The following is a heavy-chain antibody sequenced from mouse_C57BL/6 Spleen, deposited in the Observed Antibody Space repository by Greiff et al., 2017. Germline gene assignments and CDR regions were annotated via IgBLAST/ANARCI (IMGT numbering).Heavy chain of an antibody. D-gene: IGHD1-1*01. J-gene: IGHJ4*01. CDR3: TRPLLLRPYYYAMDY. CDR1: GFTFSDAW. V-gene: IGHV6-6*01. Sequence: EVMLVESGGGLVQPGGSMKLSCAASGFTFSDAWMDWVRQSPEKGLEWVAEIRNKANNHATYYAESVKGRFTISRDDSKSSVYLQMNSLRAEDTGIYYCTRPLLLRPYYYAMDYWGQGTSVTVSS. CDR2: IRNKANNHAT.